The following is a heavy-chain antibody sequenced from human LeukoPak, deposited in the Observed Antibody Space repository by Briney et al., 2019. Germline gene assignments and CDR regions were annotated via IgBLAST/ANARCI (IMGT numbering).Heavy chain of an antibody. Sequence: GGSLRLSCAASGFTFSNSAMGWVRQAPGKGLEWVSDISGNSDTTYYANSVKGRFTISRDNSKNTLYLQMNSLRAEDTAVYYCALYRGWGQGTLVTVSS. J-gene: IGHJ4*02. D-gene: IGHD2-2*02. V-gene: IGHV3-23*01. CDR1: GFTFSNSA. CDR3: ALYRG. CDR2: ISGNSDTT.